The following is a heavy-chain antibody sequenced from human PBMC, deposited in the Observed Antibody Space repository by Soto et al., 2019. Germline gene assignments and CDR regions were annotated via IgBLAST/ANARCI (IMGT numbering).Heavy chain of an antibody. CDR1: GGSISSYY. CDR2: IYYSGST. Sequence: QVQLQESGPGLVKPSETLSLTCTVSGGSISSYYWSWIRQPPGKGLEWIGYIYYSGSTNYNPSLKSRVTISVDTSKNQFSLKLSSVTAADTAVYYCARRRSGYVYFDYWGQGTLVTVSS. V-gene: IGHV4-59*08. CDR3: ARRRSGYVYFDY. D-gene: IGHD5-12*01. J-gene: IGHJ4*02.